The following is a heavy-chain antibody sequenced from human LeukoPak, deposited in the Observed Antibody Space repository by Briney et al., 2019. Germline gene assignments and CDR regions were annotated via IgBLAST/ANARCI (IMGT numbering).Heavy chain of an antibody. CDR3: AKEGYSRGYYSYYYMDV. J-gene: IGHJ6*03. CDR1: GFTFSRYG. Sequence: GGSLRLSCAASGFTFSRYGMHWVRQAPGKGLEWVTAISYDGSNKYYADSVKGRFTISRDNSKNTLYVQMNSLRAEETAVYYCAKEGYSRGYYSYYYMDVWCKETTVTVSS. D-gene: IGHD6-13*01. V-gene: IGHV3-30*04. CDR2: ISYDGSNK.